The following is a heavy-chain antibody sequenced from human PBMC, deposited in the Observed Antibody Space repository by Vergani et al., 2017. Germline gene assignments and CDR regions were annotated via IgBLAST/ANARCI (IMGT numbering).Heavy chain of an antibody. CDR2: IWYDGSNK. Sequence: QVQLVESGGGVVQPGRSLRLSCAASGFTFSSYGMHWVRQAPGKGLEWVAVIWYDGSNKYYADSVKGRFTISRDNSKNTLYLQMNSLRTEDTALYYCAKEGIAVAGTFRVHYYYYMDVWGKGTTVTVSS. D-gene: IGHD6-19*01. CDR3: AKEGIAVAGTFRVHYYYYMDV. V-gene: IGHV3-33*06. J-gene: IGHJ6*03. CDR1: GFTFSSYG.